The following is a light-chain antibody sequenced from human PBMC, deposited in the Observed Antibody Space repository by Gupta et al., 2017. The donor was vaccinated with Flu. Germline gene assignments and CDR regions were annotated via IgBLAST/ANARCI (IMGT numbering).Light chain of an antibody. CDR1: TGAVTSSYY. CDR3: LLYDGGAVI. CDR2: STT. V-gene: IGLV7-43*01. Sequence: QTVVTQEPSLTVSPGGTVTLTCASSTGAVTSSYYPNWFQQKPGQAPRALISSTTNKHSWTPARFSGSLLGGKAALTLSGVQAEDEDDYYCLLYDGGAVIFGGGTKLTVL. J-gene: IGLJ2*01.